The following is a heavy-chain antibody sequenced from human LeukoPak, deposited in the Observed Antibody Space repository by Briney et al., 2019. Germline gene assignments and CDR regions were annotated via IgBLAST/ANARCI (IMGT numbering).Heavy chain of an antibody. V-gene: IGHV3-9*01. CDR1: GFTFDDYA. CDR3: AAGYSYGQGDY. CDR2: ISWNSGSI. J-gene: IGHJ4*02. D-gene: IGHD5-18*01. Sequence: GGSLRLSCAASGFTFDDYAMHWVRQAPGKGLEWVSGISWNSGSIGYADSVKGRSTISRDNAKNSLYLQMNSLRAEDTALYYCAAGYSYGQGDYWGQGTLVTVSS.